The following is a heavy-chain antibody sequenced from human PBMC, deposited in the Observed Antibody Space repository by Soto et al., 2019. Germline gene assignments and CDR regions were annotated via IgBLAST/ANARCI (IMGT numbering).Heavy chain of an antibody. J-gene: IGHJ4*02. CDR3: AKDLRIAVAGTDYFDS. CDR1: GFSFSSYG. CDR2: ISYDVTNK. Sequence: QVQLVESGGGVVQPGRSLRLSCAASGFSFSSYGMHWVRQAPGKGLEWVAVISYDVTNKYYADSVKGRFTISRDNSKNTLYLQRNSLRAEDTAVYYCAKDLRIAVAGTDYFDSWGQGTLVTVSS. D-gene: IGHD6-19*01. V-gene: IGHV3-30*18.